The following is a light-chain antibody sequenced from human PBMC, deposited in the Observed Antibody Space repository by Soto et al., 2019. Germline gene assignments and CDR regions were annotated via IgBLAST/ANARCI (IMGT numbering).Light chain of an antibody. CDR3: QEGTYWPA. CDR2: DAS. V-gene: IGKV3-11*01. Sequence: PGEKATLSCRASQSVSGSLGWYQQKPGQAPRLLIYDASVRATGIPARFSGSGSGTDFTLTISSLEPEDFAVYYCQEGTYWPAFGGGTKVEIK. J-gene: IGKJ4*01. CDR1: QSVSGS.